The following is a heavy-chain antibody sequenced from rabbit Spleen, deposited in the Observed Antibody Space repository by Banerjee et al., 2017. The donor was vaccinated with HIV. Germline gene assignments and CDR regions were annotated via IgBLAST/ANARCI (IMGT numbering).Heavy chain of an antibody. CDR1: GVSFSDKDV. CDR3: ARDTGKGGDGYLNL. V-gene: IGHV1S45*01. J-gene: IGHJ4*01. D-gene: IGHD7-1*01. CDR2: INIVTGKD. Sequence: QEQLEESGGDLVQPEGSLTLTCKASGVSFSDKDVMCWVRQAPGKGLEWIACINIVTGKDVYATWAKGRFIMSKTSSTTVTLQVTSLTAADTATYFCARDTGKGGDGYLNLWGPGTLVTVS.